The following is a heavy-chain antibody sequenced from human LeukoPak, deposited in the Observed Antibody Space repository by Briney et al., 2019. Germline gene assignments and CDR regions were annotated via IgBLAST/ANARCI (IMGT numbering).Heavy chain of an antibody. Sequence: GGSLRLSCAASGFTFSSYSMNWVRQAPGKGLEWVSSISSSSSYIYYADSVKGRFTISRDNAKNSLYLQMNSLRAGDTAVYYCARDRGSDYSSCWGQGTLVTVSS. CDR3: ARDRGSDYSSC. J-gene: IGHJ4*02. D-gene: IGHD4-11*01. CDR1: GFTFSSYS. V-gene: IGHV3-21*01. CDR2: ISSSSSYI.